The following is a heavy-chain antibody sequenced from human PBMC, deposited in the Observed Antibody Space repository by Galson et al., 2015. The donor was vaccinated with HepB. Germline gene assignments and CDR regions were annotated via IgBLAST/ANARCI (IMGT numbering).Heavy chain of an antibody. CDR3: ARVYCSSTSCYQVTVSDYYYGMDV. J-gene: IGHJ6*02. D-gene: IGHD2-2*01. CDR1: GGTFSSYA. CDR2: IIPIFGIA. Sequence: SVKVSCKASGGTFSSYAISWVRQAPGQGLEWMGGIIPIFGIANYAQKFQGRVTITADESTSTAYMELSSLRSEDTAVYYCARVYCSSTSCYQVTVSDYYYGMDVWGQGTTVTVSS. V-gene: IGHV1-69*13.